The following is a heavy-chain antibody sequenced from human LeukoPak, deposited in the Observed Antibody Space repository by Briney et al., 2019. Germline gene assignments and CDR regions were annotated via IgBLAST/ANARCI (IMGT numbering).Heavy chain of an antibody. CDR1: GFTFSSYA. J-gene: IGHJ4*02. D-gene: IGHD4/OR15-4a*01. V-gene: IGHV3-23*01. Sequence: PGGSLRLSCAASGFTFSSYAMSWVRQAPGKGLEWVSTISNSGGDTYYADSVKGRFTISRDNSENTLYLQMNSLTAEDTAIYYCARRAGAYSHPYDYWGQGTLVTVSS. CDR3: ARRAGAYSHPYDY. CDR2: ISNSGGDT.